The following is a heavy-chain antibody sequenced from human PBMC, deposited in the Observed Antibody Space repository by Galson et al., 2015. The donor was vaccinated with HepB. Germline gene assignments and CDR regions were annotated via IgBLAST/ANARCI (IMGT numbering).Heavy chain of an antibody. CDR1: GYTFTGYY. Sequence: SVKVSCKASGYTFTGYYMHWVRQAPGQGLEWMGRINPNSGGTNYAQKFQGRVTMTRDTSISTAYMELSRLRSDDTAVYYCARDAQPRGVIITPQDYWGQGTLVTVSS. CDR2: INPNSGGT. V-gene: IGHV1-2*06. J-gene: IGHJ4*02. CDR3: ARDAQPRGVIITPQDY. D-gene: IGHD3-10*01.